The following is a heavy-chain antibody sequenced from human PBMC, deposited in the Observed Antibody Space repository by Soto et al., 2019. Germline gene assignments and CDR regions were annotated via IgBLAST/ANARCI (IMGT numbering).Heavy chain of an antibody. D-gene: IGHD3-22*01. CDR2: ISFDGNNK. J-gene: IGHJ5*02. V-gene: IGHV3-30*18. CDR3: VKPKEHFYDSSPGET. Sequence: QVQVVESGGGVVQPGWSQRLSCAASGFTFSNYGMHWVRQAPGKGLEWVAIISFDGNNKYYSDSVKGRFTISRDNLKNMVFLQMNSLRPEDTAVYSCVKPKEHFYDSSPGETWGQGTPVTVSS. CDR1: GFTFSNYG.